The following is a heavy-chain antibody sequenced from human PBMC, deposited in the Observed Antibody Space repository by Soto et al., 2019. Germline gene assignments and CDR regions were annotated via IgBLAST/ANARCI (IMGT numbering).Heavy chain of an antibody. J-gene: IGHJ4*02. Sequence: QVQLVQSGAEVKKPGASVKVSCKASGYTFTSYGISWVRQAPGQGLEWMGWISAYNGNTNYAQKLKGRVTMTTETATSKAYMELRRLRPDYTAVCYCARAPALWVGELRMYGFDYWGQGTLVTVSA. CDR2: ISAYNGNT. CDR3: ARAPALWVGELRMYGFDY. V-gene: IGHV1-18*04. D-gene: IGHD3-10*01. CDR1: GYTFTSYG.